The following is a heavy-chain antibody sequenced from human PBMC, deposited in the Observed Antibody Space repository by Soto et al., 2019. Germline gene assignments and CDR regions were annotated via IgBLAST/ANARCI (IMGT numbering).Heavy chain of an antibody. J-gene: IGHJ4*02. Sequence: EVQLLESGGGLVQPGGSLRLSCTASGFSSSNYAVTWVRQAPGKGLEWVSSIGGDTSYTYYADSVKGRFTISRDKSKNTVFLQMNSLRADDTAVYHCTKDPNGDYVGAFDSWGQGTLVTVSS. CDR2: IGGDTSYT. D-gene: IGHD4-17*01. CDR3: TKDPNGDYVGAFDS. V-gene: IGHV3-23*01. CDR1: GFSSSNYA.